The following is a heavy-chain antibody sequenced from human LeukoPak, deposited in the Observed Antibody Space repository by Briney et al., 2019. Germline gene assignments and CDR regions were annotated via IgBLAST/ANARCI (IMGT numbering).Heavy chain of an antibody. Sequence: PGRSLRLPCAASGFTFSSYAMHWVRQAPGKGLEWVAVISYDGSNKYYADSVKGRFTISRDNSKNTLYLQMNSLRAEDTAVYYCARYSGYDYHYFDYGGQGTLVTVSS. V-gene: IGHV3-30-3*01. J-gene: IGHJ4*02. CDR3: ARYSGYDYHYFDY. D-gene: IGHD5-12*01. CDR1: GFTFSSYA. CDR2: ISYDGSNK.